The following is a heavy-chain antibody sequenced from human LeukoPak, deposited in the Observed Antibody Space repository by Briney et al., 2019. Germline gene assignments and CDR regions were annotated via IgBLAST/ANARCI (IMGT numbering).Heavy chain of an antibody. D-gene: IGHD2-21*01. Sequence: GGSLRLSCAASGFTFDDYAIHWVRQAPGKGLEWVSGISWNSGSIGYADSVKGRFTISRDNAKNSLYLQMNSLRAEDTAVYYCAREYCGGDCYSALDYWGQGTLVNVSS. J-gene: IGHJ4*02. CDR1: GFTFDDYA. V-gene: IGHV3-9*01. CDR3: AREYCGGDCYSALDY. CDR2: ISWNSGSI.